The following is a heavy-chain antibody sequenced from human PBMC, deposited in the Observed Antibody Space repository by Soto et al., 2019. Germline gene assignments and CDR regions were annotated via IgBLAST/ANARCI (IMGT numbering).Heavy chain of an antibody. CDR1: GGTFSSYA. Sequence: QVQLVQSGAEVKKPGSSVKVSCKASGGTFSSYAISWVRQAPGQGLEWMGGIIPIFGTANYAQKFQGRVTIAADESTSTAYMELSSLRSEDTAVYYCARIKDMGYDFWTSRPYDAFDIWGQGTMVTVSS. V-gene: IGHV1-69*01. J-gene: IGHJ3*02. CDR2: IIPIFGTA. CDR3: ARIKDMGYDFWTSRPYDAFDI. D-gene: IGHD3-3*01.